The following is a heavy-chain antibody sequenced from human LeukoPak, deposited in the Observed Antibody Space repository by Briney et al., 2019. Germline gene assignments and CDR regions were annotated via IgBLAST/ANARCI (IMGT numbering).Heavy chain of an antibody. CDR3: AKAVSGCTNGVCYKVYYFDY. CDR2: ISYDGGNK. CDR1: GFTFSSYA. J-gene: IGHJ4*02. Sequence: PGGSLRLSCAASGFTFSSYAMHWVRQAPGKGLEWVALISYDGGNKYYADSVKGRFTVSRDNSKNTLFLQMNSLRAEDTAVYYCAKAVSGCTNGVCYKVYYFDYWGQGTLVTVSS. V-gene: IGHV3-30*18. D-gene: IGHD2-8*01.